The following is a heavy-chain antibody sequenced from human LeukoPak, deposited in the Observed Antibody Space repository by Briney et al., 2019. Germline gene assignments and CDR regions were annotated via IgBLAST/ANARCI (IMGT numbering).Heavy chain of an antibody. CDR3: ARATQGAFDI. CDR1: GGSINYYY. J-gene: IGHJ3*02. V-gene: IGHV4-59*01. Sequence: SETLSLTCTVSGGSINYYYWSWIRQPPGKGLEWIGYIYYSGSANYNPSLKSRVSISVDTSKNHFSLKLSSMTAADTAVYYCARATQGAFDIWGQGTMVTVSS. CDR2: IYYSGSA.